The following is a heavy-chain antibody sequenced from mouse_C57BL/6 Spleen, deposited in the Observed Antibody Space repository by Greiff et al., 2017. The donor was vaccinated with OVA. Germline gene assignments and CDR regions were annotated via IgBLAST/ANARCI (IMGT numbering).Heavy chain of an antibody. J-gene: IGHJ2*01. V-gene: IGHV1-69*01. CDR3: ARVETGTNFDY. CDR2: IDPSDSYT. D-gene: IGHD4-1*01. Sequence: VQLQQPGAELVMPGASVKLSCKASGYTFTSYWMHWVKQRPGQGLEWIGEIDPSDSYTNYNQKFKGKSTLTVDKSSSTAYMQLSSLTSEDSAVYYCARVETGTNFDYWGQGTTLTVSS. CDR1: GYTFTSYW.